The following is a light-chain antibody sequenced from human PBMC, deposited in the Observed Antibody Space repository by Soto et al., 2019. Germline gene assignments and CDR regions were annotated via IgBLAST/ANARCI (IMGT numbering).Light chain of an antibody. J-gene: IGKJ3*01. CDR2: GAS. CDR3: QHYDNLPPFT. CDR1: QDIRKY. V-gene: IGKV1-33*01. Sequence: DIQMTQSPSSLSASVGDRVTITCQASQDIRKYLNWYQQKPGSAPKLLIYGASNLETGVPSRFSGSGYGTDFTFTISSLQPEDIAKYYCQHYDNLPPFTFGPGTKVAIK.